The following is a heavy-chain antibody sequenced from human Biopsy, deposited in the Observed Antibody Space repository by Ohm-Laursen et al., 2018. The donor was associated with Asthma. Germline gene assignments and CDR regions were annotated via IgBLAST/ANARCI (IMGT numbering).Heavy chain of an antibody. J-gene: IGHJ6*02. CDR1: GFTFRSYA. Sequence: SLRLSCTASGFTFRSYAMHWVRQAPGKGLEWVAVGGSYYDGGLKYYADSVNGRFTVSRDDSKNTLYLQMTSLSAEDSAVYYCARVDGVVEAATRLGGMDVWGQGTTVTVSS. CDR3: ARVDGVVEAATRLGGMDV. V-gene: IGHV3-30-3*01. D-gene: IGHD2-15*01. CDR2: GGSYYDGGLK.